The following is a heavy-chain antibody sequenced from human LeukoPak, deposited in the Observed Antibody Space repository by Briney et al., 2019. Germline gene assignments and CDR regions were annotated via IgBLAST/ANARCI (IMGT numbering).Heavy chain of an antibody. CDR1: GGSFSGYY. CDR2: INHSGST. CDR3: ARGRLLYYDFWSGYYSGAFDY. Sequence: PSETLSLTCAVYGGSFSGYYWSWIRQPPGKGLEWIGEINHSGSTNYNPSLKSRVTISVDTSKNQFSLKLSSVTAADTAVYYCARGRLLYYDFWSGYYSGAFDYWGQGTRVTVSS. J-gene: IGHJ4*02. D-gene: IGHD3-3*01. V-gene: IGHV4-34*01.